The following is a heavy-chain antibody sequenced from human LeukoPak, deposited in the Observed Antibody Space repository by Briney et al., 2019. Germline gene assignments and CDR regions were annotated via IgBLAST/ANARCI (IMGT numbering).Heavy chain of an antibody. J-gene: IGHJ4*02. CDR2: INSDGSST. D-gene: IGHD3-10*01. V-gene: IGHV3-74*01. Sequence: PGGSLRLSCAASGFTFSSYWMHWVRQAPGKGLVWVSRINSDGSSTNYADSAKGRFTISRDNAKNTLYLQMNSLRAEDTAVYYCARDLMVRGVFDYWGQGTLVTVSS. CDR1: GFTFSSYW. CDR3: ARDLMVRGVFDY.